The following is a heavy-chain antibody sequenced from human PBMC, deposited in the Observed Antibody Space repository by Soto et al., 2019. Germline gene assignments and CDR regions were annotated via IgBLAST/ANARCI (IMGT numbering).Heavy chain of an antibody. Sequence: QVQLVQSGAEVKKPGASVKVSCKTSGYTFTSYNMHWVRQAPGPGLEWMGVSSPSAGSTKYAQKCQGRVSMTRDSYTSTVYMELNSLTSEDTALYYCARESGYYTGAFDYWGQGTLVTVSS. D-gene: IGHD3-3*01. J-gene: IGHJ4*02. CDR1: GYTFTSYN. V-gene: IGHV1-46*01. CDR3: ARESGYYTGAFDY. CDR2: SSPSAGST.